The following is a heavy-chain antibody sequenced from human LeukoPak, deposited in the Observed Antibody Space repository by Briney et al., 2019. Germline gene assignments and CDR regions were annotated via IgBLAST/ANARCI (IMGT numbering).Heavy chain of an antibody. CDR1: GFTFSSYW. J-gene: IGHJ4*02. Sequence: GGSLRLSCAPSGFTFSSYWMSWVRQAPGKGLEGVANIKQDGSEKYSVDSVKGRFTRSRANATNSLYLQMNSLRAEDTAVYYCARHPYGDFDYWGQGTLVTVSS. D-gene: IGHD4-17*01. CDR2: IKQDGSEK. CDR3: ARHPYGDFDY. V-gene: IGHV3-7*01.